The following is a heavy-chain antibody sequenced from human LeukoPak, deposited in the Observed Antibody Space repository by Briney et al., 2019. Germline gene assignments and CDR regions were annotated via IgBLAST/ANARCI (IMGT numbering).Heavy chain of an antibody. Sequence: SETLSLTCAVYGGSFSGYYWSWTRKPPGKGLEWIGEINHSGSTNYNPSLKSRVTISVDTSKNQFSLKLSSVTAADTAVYYCASGGYGSGSYYFDYWGQGTLVTVSS. CDR1: GGSFSGYY. CDR2: INHSGST. CDR3: ASGGYGSGSYYFDY. D-gene: IGHD3-10*01. V-gene: IGHV4-34*01. J-gene: IGHJ4*02.